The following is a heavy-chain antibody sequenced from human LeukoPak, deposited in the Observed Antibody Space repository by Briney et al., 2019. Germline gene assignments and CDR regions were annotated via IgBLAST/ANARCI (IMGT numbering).Heavy chain of an antibody. CDR3: ARDRRYMDV. J-gene: IGHJ6*03. V-gene: IGHV4-30-4*07. CDR2: IYYSGNT. CDR1: GGSISSGGYS. Sequence: SETLSLTCAVSGGSISSGGYSWSWIRQPPGKGLEWIGYIYYSGNTYYNPSLKSRTTISVNTSKNQFSLKLSSVTAADTAVYYCARDRRYMDVWGKGTTVTVSS.